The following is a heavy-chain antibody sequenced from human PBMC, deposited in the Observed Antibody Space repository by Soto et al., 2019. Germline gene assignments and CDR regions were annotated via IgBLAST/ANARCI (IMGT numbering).Heavy chain of an antibody. CDR1: GFTFATYT. CDR2: IYDSGRST. CDR3: AKAGGYSWYHY. V-gene: IGHV3-23*01. J-gene: IGHJ4*02. D-gene: IGHD6-13*01. Sequence: EVQLLESGGGLVQPGGSLRLSCAASGFTFATYTMGWVRQAPGKGLQWVSDIYDSGRSTYYADSVKGRFTISRDNSKSTLYLQMNSLRAEDTALYFCAKAGGYSWYHYWGPGTLVTVSS.